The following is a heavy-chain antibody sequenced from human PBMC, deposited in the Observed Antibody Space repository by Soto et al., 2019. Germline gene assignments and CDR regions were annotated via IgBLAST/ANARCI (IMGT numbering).Heavy chain of an antibody. Sequence: SVKVSCKASGYTFTGYYMHWVRQAPGQGLEWMGWINPNSGGTNYAQKFQGWVTMTRDTSISTAYMELSRLRSDDTAVYYCARGSIAAAGTDYYGMDVWGQGTTVTVSS. CDR1: GYTFTGYY. CDR2: INPNSGGT. J-gene: IGHJ6*02. D-gene: IGHD6-13*01. CDR3: ARGSIAAAGTDYYGMDV. V-gene: IGHV1-2*04.